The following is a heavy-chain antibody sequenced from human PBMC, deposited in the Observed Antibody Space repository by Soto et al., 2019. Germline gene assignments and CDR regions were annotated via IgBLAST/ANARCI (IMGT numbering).Heavy chain of an antibody. J-gene: IGHJ4*02. CDR3: ARDRGGGFAY. Sequence: QVQLVQSGAEVKKPGSSVKVSCKASGGTFSSYAISWVRQAPGQGLEWMGGIIPIFGTANYAQKFQGRVTITGAKSPSTAYMGLGGRRSGDPAGYSWARDRGGGFAYWGQGTLVTVSS. D-gene: IGHD3-10*01. CDR2: IIPIFGTA. CDR1: GGTFSSYA. V-gene: IGHV1-69*06.